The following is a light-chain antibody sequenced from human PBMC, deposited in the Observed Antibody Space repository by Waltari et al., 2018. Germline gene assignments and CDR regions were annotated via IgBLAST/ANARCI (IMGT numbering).Light chain of an antibody. J-gene: IGLJ2*01. CDR2: LNSDGSH. CDR3: QTWGDGTVV. Sequence: QLVLTQSPSASASLGASVKLTCTLSSGHSSYAIAWHQQQPEKGPRSLMKLNSDGSHNKGDGIPDRFSGSSSGAERYLTISSLQSEDEADYYCQTWGDGTVVFGGGTKLTVL. CDR1: SGHSSYA. V-gene: IGLV4-69*01.